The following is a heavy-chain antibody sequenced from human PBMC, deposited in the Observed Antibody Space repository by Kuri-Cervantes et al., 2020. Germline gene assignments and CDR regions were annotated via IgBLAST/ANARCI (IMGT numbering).Heavy chain of an antibody. V-gene: IGHV3-30*07. CDR3: ARDWEENMVQGVIGQKNYYYYMDV. CDR1: GFTFSDYY. D-gene: IGHD3-10*01. J-gene: IGHJ6*03. CDR2: ISYDGSNK. Sequence: GGSLRLSCAASGFTFSDYYMSWIRQAPGKGLEWVAVISYDGSNKYYADSVKGRFTISRDNSKNTLYLQMNSLRAEDTAVYYCARDWEENMVQGVIGQKNYYYYMDVWGKGTTVTVSS.